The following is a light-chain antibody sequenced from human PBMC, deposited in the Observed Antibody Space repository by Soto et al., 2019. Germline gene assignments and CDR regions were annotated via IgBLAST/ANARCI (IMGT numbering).Light chain of an antibody. CDR3: QQYNNWPDS. CDR2: TTS. V-gene: IGKV3-15*01. Sequence: EIVMQQSPGTLSVSPGERVTLSCRPSQSVGRNLAWYQQKPGQAPRLLIYTTSTRAPGIPARFSGSGSGTEFTLTISSLQSEDVAVYYCQQYNNWPDSFGGGTKVDNK. J-gene: IGKJ4*01. CDR1: QSVGRN.